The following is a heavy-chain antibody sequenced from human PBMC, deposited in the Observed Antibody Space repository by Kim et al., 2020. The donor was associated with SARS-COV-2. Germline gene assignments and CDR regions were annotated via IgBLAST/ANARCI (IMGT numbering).Heavy chain of an antibody. CDR3: ARRRYAKAWFDP. Sequence: TGYEQKFQGRVHMTGNTSIKTAYMELSSLRSEDTAVYYCARRRYAKAWFDPWGQGTLVTVSS. D-gene: IGHD3-16*01. CDR2: T. V-gene: IGHV1-8*01. J-gene: IGHJ5*02.